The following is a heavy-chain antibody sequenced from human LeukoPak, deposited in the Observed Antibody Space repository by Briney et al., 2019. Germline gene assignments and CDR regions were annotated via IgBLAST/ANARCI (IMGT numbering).Heavy chain of an antibody. J-gene: IGHJ4*02. V-gene: IGHV4-59*01. CDR1: DASISGYY. Sequence: SEPLSLTCTVSDASISGYYWSWIRQPPGKGLEWIGSIYFSGSTNYTPSLRSRVTISVDTSKNQLSLKLSSVTAADTAVYYCTRDLGGIYFDYWGQGTLVTVSS. CDR2: IYFSGST. D-gene: IGHD1-26*01. CDR3: TRDLGGIYFDY.